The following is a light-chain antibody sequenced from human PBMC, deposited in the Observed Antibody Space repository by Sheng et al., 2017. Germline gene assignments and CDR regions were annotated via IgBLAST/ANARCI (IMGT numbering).Light chain of an antibody. J-gene: IGKJ1*01. Sequence: DIQMTQSPSTLSASVGDRVTITCRASQSISSYLAWYQQKPGKAPEFLIYTTSSLETGGPSRFSGSGSGTEFTLTISSLQPDDFATYYCQHYKTFPWTFGQGTKVEIK. CDR3: QHYKTFPWT. CDR2: TTS. CDR1: QSISSY. V-gene: IGKV1-5*03.